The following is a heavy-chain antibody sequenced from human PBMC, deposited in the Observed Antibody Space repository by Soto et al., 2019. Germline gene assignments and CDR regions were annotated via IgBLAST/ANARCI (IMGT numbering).Heavy chain of an antibody. CDR3: VSQHHEARPFDA. V-gene: IGHV3-48*03. D-gene: IGHD2-21*01. CDR2: ISTTGGNV. J-gene: IGHJ5*02. Sequence: EVRLVESWGDLVKSGGSLRLSCVGSGFLFRNYETDWVRQAPGKGLEWLAHISTTGGNVSESDSVKGRFTISRDNTKHTLYQQMNSLRTADAGGYYCVSQHHEARPFDAWGQGTLVNVSS. CDR1: GFLFRNYE.